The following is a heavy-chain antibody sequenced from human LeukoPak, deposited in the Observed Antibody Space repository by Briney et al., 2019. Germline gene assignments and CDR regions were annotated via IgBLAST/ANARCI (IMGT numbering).Heavy chain of an antibody. V-gene: IGHV3-7*01. CDR1: GFAFSSYW. J-gene: IGHJ4*02. Sequence: GGSLRLSCAASGFAFSSYWMTWVRQTPGKGLEWVANIRMDGGEQYYMDSVEGRFTISRDNAKNSLYLQMYSLRPEDTAVYYCARDKGYNSAYWGRGTLVTVSS. CDR2: IRMDGGEQ. CDR3: ARDKGYNSAY. D-gene: IGHD5-24*01.